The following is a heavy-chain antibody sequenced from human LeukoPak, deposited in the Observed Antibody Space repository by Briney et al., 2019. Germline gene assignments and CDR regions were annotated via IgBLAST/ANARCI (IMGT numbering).Heavy chain of an antibody. CDR1: GGTFSSYT. V-gene: IGHV1-8*03. CDR2: MNPNSGNT. CDR3: ARVVRTLYYYYMDV. Sequence: ASVKVSCKASGGTFSSYTITWVRQATGQGLEWMGWMNPNSGNTGYAQKFQGRVTITRNTSISTAYMELSSLRSEDTAVYYCARVVRTLYYYYMDVWGKGTTVTVSS. D-gene: IGHD3/OR15-3a*01. J-gene: IGHJ6*03.